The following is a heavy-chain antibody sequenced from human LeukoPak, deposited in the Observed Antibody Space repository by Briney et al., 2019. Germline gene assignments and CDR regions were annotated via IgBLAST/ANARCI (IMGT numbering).Heavy chain of an antibody. CDR3: ASLRPTPPENAYYYYGMDV. V-gene: IGHV4-39*07. D-gene: IGHD1-14*01. CDR2: IYYSRGT. J-gene: IGHJ6*02. CDR1: SDSISNSAYH. Sequence: PSETLSPTCTVSSDSISNSAYHWGWIRQPPGRGLEWIGSIYYSRGTYYNPSLKNRVTISVDTSKNQFSLKLSSVTAADTAVYFCASLRPTPPENAYYYYGMDVWGQGTTVTVSS.